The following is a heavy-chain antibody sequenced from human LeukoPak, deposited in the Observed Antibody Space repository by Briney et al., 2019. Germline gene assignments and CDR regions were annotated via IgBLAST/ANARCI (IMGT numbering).Heavy chain of an antibody. Sequence: GGSLRLSCAASGFTFSSYAMHWVRQAPGKGLEWVAVISYDGSNKYYADSVKGRFTISRDNSKNTLYLQMNSLRSEDTAVYYCARGVFRGEWLRSKLSCYFDYWGQGTLVTVSS. D-gene: IGHD5-12*01. CDR3: ARGVFRGEWLRSKLSCYFDY. V-gene: IGHV3-30-3*01. CDR2: ISYDGSNK. J-gene: IGHJ4*02. CDR1: GFTFSSYA.